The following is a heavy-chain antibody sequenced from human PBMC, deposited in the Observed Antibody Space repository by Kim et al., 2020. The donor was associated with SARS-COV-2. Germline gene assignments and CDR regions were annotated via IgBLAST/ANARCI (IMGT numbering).Heavy chain of an antibody. Sequence: GGSLRLSCAASGFTFSDHAMNWVRQAPGRGLEWVSGIGGSDGTTYYADSVKGRFTISRDNSRNTLFLLMNALRAEDTAIYYCAKSDCAGGTGFLFNYWGQGTLVTVSS. CDR1: GFTFSDHA. CDR2: IGGSDGTT. J-gene: IGHJ4*02. D-gene: IGHD2-8*02. CDR3: AKSDCAGGTGFLFNY. V-gene: IGHV3-23*01.